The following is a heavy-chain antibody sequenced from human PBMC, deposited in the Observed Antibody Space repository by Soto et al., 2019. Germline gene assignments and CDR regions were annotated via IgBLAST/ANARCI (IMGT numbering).Heavy chain of an antibody. CDR2: ISSSGVST. J-gene: IGHJ4*02. Sequence: PGGSLRLSCAASGCNFSSYAMTWVRQAPGKGLEWVSTISSSGVSTYYADSVKGRFTISRDNSKNTLYLQMNSLRAEDTAVYYCAKTLYYYDTSGYQWGQGTLVTVSS. D-gene: IGHD3-22*01. CDR1: GCNFSSYA. V-gene: IGHV3-23*01. CDR3: AKTLYYYDTSGYQ.